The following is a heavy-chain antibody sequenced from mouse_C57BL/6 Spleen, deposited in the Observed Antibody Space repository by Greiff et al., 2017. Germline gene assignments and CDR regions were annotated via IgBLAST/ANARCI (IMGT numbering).Heavy chain of an antibody. CDR2: IYPGSGST. Sequence: VQLQQPGAELVKPGASVKMSCKASGYTFTSYWITWVKQRPGQGLEWIGDIYPGSGSTNYNEKFKSKATLTVDTSSSTAYMQISSLTSEDSAVYYVSRGYYGDSYGDFDYWGQGTTLTVSS. CDR1: GYTFTSYW. J-gene: IGHJ2*01. D-gene: IGHD1-1*01. V-gene: IGHV1-55*01. CDR3: SRGYYGDSYGDFDY.